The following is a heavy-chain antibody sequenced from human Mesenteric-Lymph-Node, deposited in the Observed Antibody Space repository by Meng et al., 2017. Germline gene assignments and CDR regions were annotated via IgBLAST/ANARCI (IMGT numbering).Heavy chain of an antibody. D-gene: IGHD2-15*01. Sequence: SETLSLTCTVSGGSISSYYWSWIRQPPGKGLEWIGYVSHTGITNYNPSLKSRATISLDTSKNQFSLKLSSVTAADTAVYYCARTVVVVVAAGNYYYYGMDVWGQGTTVTVSS. CDR1: GGSISSYY. CDR2: VSHTGIT. V-gene: IGHV4-59*12. J-gene: IGHJ6*02. CDR3: ARTVVVVVAAGNYYYYGMDV.